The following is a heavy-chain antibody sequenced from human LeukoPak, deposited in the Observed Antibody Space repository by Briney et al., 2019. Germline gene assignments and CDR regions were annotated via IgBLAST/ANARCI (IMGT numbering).Heavy chain of an antibody. D-gene: IGHD3-10*01. J-gene: IGHJ4*02. CDR1: GNSISSGDNY. CDR3: VGGSGSYYFDY. CDR2: IYTSGST. V-gene: IGHV4-61*02. Sequence: PSETLSLTCTVSGNSISSGDNYWSWIRQPAGKGLEWIGRIYTSGSTNYNPSLKSRVTMSVDTSKNQFSLKLSSVTAADTAVYYCVGGSGSYYFDYWGQGTLVTVSS.